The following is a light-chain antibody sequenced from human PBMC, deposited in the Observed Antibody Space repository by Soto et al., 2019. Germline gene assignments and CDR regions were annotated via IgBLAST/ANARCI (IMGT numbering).Light chain of an antibody. CDR1: SSDVGGYNY. CDR3: SSYSSSSTPYV. J-gene: IGLJ1*01. V-gene: IGLV2-14*01. Sequence: QSALTQPASVSGSPGQSITISCTGTSSDVGGYNYVSWYQQHPGKAPKLMISEVSNRPSGLSNRFSGSKSGNTASLTISGLQADDEADYYCSSYSSSSTPYVFGTGPKVTVL. CDR2: EVS.